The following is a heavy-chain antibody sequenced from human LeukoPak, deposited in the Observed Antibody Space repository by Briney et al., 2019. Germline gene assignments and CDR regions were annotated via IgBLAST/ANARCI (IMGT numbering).Heavy chain of an antibody. CDR2: MYYSGST. V-gene: IGHV4-59*11. J-gene: IGHJ5*02. Sequence: PSETLSLTCTVSGDSINSHHWNWIRQPPGKGLEWIGYMYYSGSTMYNPSLKSRVAISLDTSKSQFSLKLSSVTAADTAVYYCARDTYDYYFDPWGQGTLVTVSS. CDR3: ARDTYDYYFDP. CDR1: GDSINSHH. D-gene: IGHD5-12*01.